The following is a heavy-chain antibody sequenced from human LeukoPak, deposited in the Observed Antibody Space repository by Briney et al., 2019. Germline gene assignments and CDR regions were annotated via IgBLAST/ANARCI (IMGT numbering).Heavy chain of an antibody. V-gene: IGHV1-2*02. J-gene: IGHJ4*02. D-gene: IGHD2-2*01. CDR2: INPNSGGT. CDR1: GYTFTGYY. CDR3: ARDPGIVVVPAARGNDY. Sequence: ASVKVSCKATGYTFTGYYMHWVRQAPGQGLEWMGWINPNSGGTNYAQKFQGRVTMTGDTSISTAYMELSRLRSDDTAVYYCARDPGIVVVPAARGNDYWGQGTLVTVSS.